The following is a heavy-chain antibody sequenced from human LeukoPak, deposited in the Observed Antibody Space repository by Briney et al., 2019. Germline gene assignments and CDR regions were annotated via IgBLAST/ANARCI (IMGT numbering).Heavy chain of an antibody. Sequence: SETLSLTCTVSGVSISSGGYYWSWIRQPPGKGLEWIGYIYSSGSTYYNPSVKSRATVSLGTSQNQLSLKLSSVTAADTAVYYCARPYYYDSRIDPWGQGTLVTVSS. J-gene: IGHJ5*02. CDR2: IYSSGST. D-gene: IGHD3-22*01. V-gene: IGHV4-30-4*01. CDR1: GVSISSGGYY. CDR3: ARPYYYDSRIDP.